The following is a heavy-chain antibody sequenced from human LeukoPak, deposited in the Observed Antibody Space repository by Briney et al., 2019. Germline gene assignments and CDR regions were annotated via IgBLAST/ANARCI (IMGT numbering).Heavy chain of an antibody. J-gene: IGHJ4*02. CDR2: ISGGGTRT. Sequence: PGGSLRLSCAASGFTFSTYEMNWVRQAPGKGLDWVSTISGGGTRTYYADSVGGRFTISRDNSKNTHYLQMDSLGVEDTAIYYCAKQGENSGWGSFDHWGQGILVTVSS. V-gene: IGHV3-23*01. CDR1: GFTFSTYE. CDR3: AKQGENSGWGSFDH. D-gene: IGHD6-19*01.